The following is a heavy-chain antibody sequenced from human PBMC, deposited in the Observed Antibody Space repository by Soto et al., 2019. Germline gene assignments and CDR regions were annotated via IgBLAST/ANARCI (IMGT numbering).Heavy chain of an antibody. Sequence: QITLMESGPTLVKPTQTLTLTCTFSGFSLSTSGVGVGWIRQPPGKALECLAVIFWDDDKRYSPSLQSRLTITKDTSRNQVVLTTANMDPVDTATYYGAHRGRHCSGANCYHYFGSWGQGTLVTVSS. J-gene: IGHJ4*02. D-gene: IGHD2-2*01. CDR1: GFSLSTSGVG. V-gene: IGHV2-5*02. CDR3: AHRGRHCSGANCYHYFGS. CDR2: IFWDDDK.